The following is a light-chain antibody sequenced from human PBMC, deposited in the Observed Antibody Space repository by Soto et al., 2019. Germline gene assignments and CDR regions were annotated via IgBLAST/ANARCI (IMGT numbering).Light chain of an antibody. J-gene: IGLJ2*01. V-gene: IGLV1-44*01. Sequence: QLLLTQPPSASGTPGQRVTISCSGISSNIGSNSVSWYQQLPGTAPKLLIYSNNQRPSGVPDRFSGSKSGTSASLAISGLQSEDEADYYCAAWDDSLNGLFGGGTKLTVL. CDR3: AAWDDSLNGL. CDR1: SSNIGSNS. CDR2: SNN.